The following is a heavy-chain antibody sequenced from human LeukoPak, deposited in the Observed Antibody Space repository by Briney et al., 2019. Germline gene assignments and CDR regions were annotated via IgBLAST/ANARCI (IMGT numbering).Heavy chain of an antibody. J-gene: IGHJ4*02. D-gene: IGHD4-17*01. Sequence: SVKVSCKASGGTFSSYAISWVRQAPGQGLEWMGRIIPILGIANYAQKFQGRVTITADKSTSTAYMELSSLRSEDTAVYYCARSHYGDYVEYFDCWGQGTLVTVSS. V-gene: IGHV1-69*04. CDR1: GGTFSSYA. CDR3: ARSHYGDYVEYFDC. CDR2: IIPILGIA.